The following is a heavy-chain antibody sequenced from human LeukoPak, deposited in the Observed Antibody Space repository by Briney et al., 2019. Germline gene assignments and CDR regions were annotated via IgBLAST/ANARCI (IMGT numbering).Heavy chain of an antibody. CDR3: ARDPTRRYDY. CDR2: INDDGSEK. J-gene: IGHJ4*02. Sequence: PGGSLRLSCAASGFTFSSYWMSWVRQAPGKGLEWVADINDDGSEKYYVDSVKGRFTISRDNAKNSRYMQMNSLRAEDTAVYYCARDPTRRYDYWGQGTLVTVFS. D-gene: IGHD5-24*01. CDR1: GFTFSSYW. V-gene: IGHV3-7*01.